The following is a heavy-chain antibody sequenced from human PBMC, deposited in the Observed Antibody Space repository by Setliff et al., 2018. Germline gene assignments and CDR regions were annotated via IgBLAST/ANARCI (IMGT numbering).Heavy chain of an antibody. J-gene: IGHJ4*02. CDR1: GYTFTSYG. CDR3: ARFAGSSWVDY. V-gene: IGHV1-46*01. Sequence: ASVKVSCKASGYTFTSYGISWVRQAPGQGLEWMGIINPSGGSPSYAQKFQGRVTITADKSTSTAYMELSSLRSEDTAVYYCARFAGSSWVDYWGQGTLVTVSS. CDR2: INPSGGSP. D-gene: IGHD6-13*01.